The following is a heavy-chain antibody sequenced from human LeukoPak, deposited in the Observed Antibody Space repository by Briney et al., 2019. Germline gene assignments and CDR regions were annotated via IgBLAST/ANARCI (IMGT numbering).Heavy chain of an antibody. D-gene: IGHD5-18*01. Sequence: PSETLSLTCAVYGGSFSGYYWSWIRQPPGKGLEWIGEINHSGSTNYNPSLKSRVTISVDTSKNQFSLKLSSVTAADTAVYYCARGPSQLWKSYYYYGMDVWGQGTTVTVSS. CDR3: ARGPSQLWKSYYYYGMDV. V-gene: IGHV4-34*01. CDR1: GGSFSGYY. J-gene: IGHJ6*02. CDR2: INHSGST.